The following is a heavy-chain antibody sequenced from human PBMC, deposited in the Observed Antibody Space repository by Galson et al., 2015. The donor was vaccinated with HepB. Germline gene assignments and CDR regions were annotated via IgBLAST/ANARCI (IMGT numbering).Heavy chain of an antibody. CDR1: GFTFSNYG. Sequence: SLRLSCAASGFTFSNYGMHWVRQAPGKGLEWVAVISDDGSYTYYADSVKGRFTISRDNSKNTVYLQMNRLRPEDTAVFYCAKARECSKCGDYVAGYYFYYWGQGTLVTVSS. J-gene: IGHJ4*02. CDR2: ISDDGSYT. CDR3: AKARECSKCGDYVAGYYFYY. V-gene: IGHV3-30*18. D-gene: IGHD4-17*01.